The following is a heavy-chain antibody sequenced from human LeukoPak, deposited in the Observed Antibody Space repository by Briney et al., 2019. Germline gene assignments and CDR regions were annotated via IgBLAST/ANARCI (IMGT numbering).Heavy chain of an antibody. CDR3: TEFNTRDAFDI. V-gene: IGHV3-15*01. Sequence: KTGGSLRLSCAASGFTLSNVWMSWVRQAPGKGLEWVGRIKSKSDGGTTDYAAPVKGRFTISRDDSKNTLYLQMNSLKTEDTAVYYCTEFNTRDAFDIWGQGTMVTVSS. CDR1: GFTLSNVW. J-gene: IGHJ3*02. D-gene: IGHD1-26*01. CDR2: IKSKSDGGTT.